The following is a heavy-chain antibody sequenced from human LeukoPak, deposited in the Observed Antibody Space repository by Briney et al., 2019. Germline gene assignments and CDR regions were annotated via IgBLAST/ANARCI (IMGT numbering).Heavy chain of an antibody. CDR2: ISGSGGST. CDR1: GFTFSSYA. Sequence: GGSLRLSCAASGFTFSSYAMSWVRQAPGKGLEWVSAISGSGGSTYYADSVKGRFTISRDNSKNTLYLQMNSLRAEDTAVYYCAKVLGCYGSDFAGNWFDPWGQGTLVTVSS. D-gene: IGHD3-10*01. CDR3: AKVLGCYGSDFAGNWFDP. J-gene: IGHJ5*02. V-gene: IGHV3-23*01.